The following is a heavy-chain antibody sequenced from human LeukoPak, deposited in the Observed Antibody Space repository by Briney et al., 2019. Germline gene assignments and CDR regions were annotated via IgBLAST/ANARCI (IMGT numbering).Heavy chain of an antibody. CDR2: ISWNSGSI. Sequence: GGSLRLSCAASGFTFDDYAMHWVRQAPGKGLEWVSGISWNSGSIGYADSVKGRFTISRDNSKNTLYLQMNSLRAEDTAVYYCARVTESYGSGRRHNYYYYYMDVWGKGTTVTISS. J-gene: IGHJ6*03. D-gene: IGHD3-10*01. CDR3: ARVTESYGSGRRHNYYYYYMDV. CDR1: GFTFDDYA. V-gene: IGHV3-9*01.